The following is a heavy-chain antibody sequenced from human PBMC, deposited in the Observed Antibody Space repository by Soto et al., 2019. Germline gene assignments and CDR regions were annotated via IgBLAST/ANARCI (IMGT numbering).Heavy chain of an antibody. CDR2: INAGNGNT. CDR1: GYTFTSYA. D-gene: IGHD2-2*01. J-gene: IGHJ3*02. Sequence: ASVKVSCKASGYTFTSYAMHWVRQAPGQRLEWMGWINAGNGNTKYSQKYQGRVTITRDTSTSTAYMELRILSFYDTAVYYFARDLFDCSSTSCYENGAFDIWGQGTMVTVSS. V-gene: IGHV1-3*01. CDR3: ARDLFDCSSTSCYENGAFDI.